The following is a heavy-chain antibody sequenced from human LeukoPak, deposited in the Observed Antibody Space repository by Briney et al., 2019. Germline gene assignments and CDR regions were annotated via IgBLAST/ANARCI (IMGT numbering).Heavy chain of an antibody. D-gene: IGHD3-16*01. J-gene: IGHJ4*02. V-gene: IGHV1-69*05. CDR3: ARAAYDYVWGRRTFDY. CDR1: GYTFTGYY. Sequence: ASVKVSCKASGYTFTGYYMHWVRQAPGQGLEWMGGIIPIFGTANYAQKFQGRVTITTDESTSTAYMELSSLRSEDTAVYYCARAAYDYVWGRRTFDYWGQGTLVTVSS. CDR2: IIPIFGTA.